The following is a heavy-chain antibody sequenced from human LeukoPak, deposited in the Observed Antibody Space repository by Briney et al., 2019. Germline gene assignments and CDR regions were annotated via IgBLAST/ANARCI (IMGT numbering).Heavy chain of an antibody. CDR2: IWNDENNR. V-gene: IGHV3-33*06. D-gene: IGHD5-18*01. CDR3: AKDQISYRDYYYNMDV. Sequence: AESLRLSCAASGFTFSTYGMHWVRHAPGKGLGWVAVIWNDENNRNYADSVKGRFTISRDNSKNTLYLQMNSLRAEDTAVYYCAKDQISYRDYYYNMDVWGKGTTVTVSS. J-gene: IGHJ6*03. CDR1: GFTFSTYG.